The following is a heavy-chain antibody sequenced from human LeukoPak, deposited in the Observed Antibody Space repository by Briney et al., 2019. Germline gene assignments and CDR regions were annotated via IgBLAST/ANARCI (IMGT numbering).Heavy chain of an antibody. CDR1: GGSFSGYY. CDR3: ARGEYSSSSVYFDY. J-gene: IGHJ4*02. CDR2: INHSGST. D-gene: IGHD6-6*01. Sequence: SETLSLTCAVYGGSFSGYYWSWIRQPPGKGLEWIGEINHSGSTNYNPSLKSRVTISADTSKNQFSLKLSSVTAADTAVYYCARGEYSSSSVYFDYWGQGTLVTVSS. V-gene: IGHV4-34*01.